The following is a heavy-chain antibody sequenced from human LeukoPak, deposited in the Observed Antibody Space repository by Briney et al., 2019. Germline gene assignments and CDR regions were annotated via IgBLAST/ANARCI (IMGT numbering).Heavy chain of an antibody. D-gene: IGHD6-25*01. Sequence: GGSLRLSCAASGFTFSSYSMNWVRQAPGKGLEWVSSISSSSSYIYYADSVKGRFTISRDNAKNSLYLQMNSLRAEDTAVYYCAREAFSGSNPVDYWGQGTLVTVSS. CDR3: AREAFSGSNPVDY. V-gene: IGHV3-21*01. CDR2: ISSSSSYI. J-gene: IGHJ4*02. CDR1: GFTFSSYS.